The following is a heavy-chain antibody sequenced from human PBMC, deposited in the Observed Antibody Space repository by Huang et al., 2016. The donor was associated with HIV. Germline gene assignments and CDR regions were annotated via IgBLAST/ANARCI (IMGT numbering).Heavy chain of an antibody. CDR3: AKDRGIRGVVPPGTFDY. Sequence: QVQLVESGGGVVQPGGSLTLSCATSRFTFNAYAMHWVRQAPGKGLEWVAFRHFDGSNKYYLDSVKGRFTISRDNAKNTLYLHMNSLRPEDTAVYYCAKDRGIRGVVPPGTFDYWGQGTLVTVSS. V-gene: IGHV3-30*02. D-gene: IGHD3-10*01. CDR1: RFTFNAYA. J-gene: IGHJ4*02. CDR2: RHFDGSNK.